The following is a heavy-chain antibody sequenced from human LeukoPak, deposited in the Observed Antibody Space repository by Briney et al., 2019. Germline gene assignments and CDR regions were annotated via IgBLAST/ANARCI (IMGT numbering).Heavy chain of an antibody. J-gene: IGHJ4*02. Sequence: GGSLRLSCAASGFTFSTNSMNWVRQAPGKGLEWVASINEDGSEKYYVDSVKGRLTVSRDNAKNSLYLQMNSLRVEDTAVYYCTRDSGRFRLDYWGQGILVTVSS. CDR3: TRDSGRFRLDY. CDR2: INEDGSEK. CDR1: GFTFSTNS. V-gene: IGHV3-7*01. D-gene: IGHD6-19*01.